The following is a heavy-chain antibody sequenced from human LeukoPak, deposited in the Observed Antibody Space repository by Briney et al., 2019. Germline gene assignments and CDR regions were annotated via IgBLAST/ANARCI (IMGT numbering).Heavy chain of an antibody. Sequence: PSETLSLTCAVSGGSISSGGYSWSWIRQPPGKGLEWIGYIYYSGSTYYNPSLKSRVTISVDTSKNQFSLKLSSVTAADTAVYYCARELGNDAFDIWGQGTMVTVSS. D-gene: IGHD3-16*01. CDR1: GGSISSGGYS. CDR3: ARELGNDAFDI. J-gene: IGHJ3*02. CDR2: IYYSGST. V-gene: IGHV4-30-4*07.